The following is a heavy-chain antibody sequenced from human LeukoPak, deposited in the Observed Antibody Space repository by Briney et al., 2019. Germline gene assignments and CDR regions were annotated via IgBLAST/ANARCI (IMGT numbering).Heavy chain of an antibody. V-gene: IGHV4-59*01. CDR1: GGSISSYY. D-gene: IGHD3-22*01. CDR3: ARFPAVVRGHMDV. CDR2: IFYSGST. Sequence: SETLSLTCSVSGGSISSYYWNWIRQPPGKGLEWIGSIFYSGSTNYNPSLKSRVTISVDTSKNQFSLELTSIIAADTAVYYCARFPAVVRGHMDVWGKGTTVTVSS. J-gene: IGHJ6*03.